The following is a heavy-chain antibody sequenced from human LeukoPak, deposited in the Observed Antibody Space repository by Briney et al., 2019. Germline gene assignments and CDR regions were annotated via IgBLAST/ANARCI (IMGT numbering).Heavy chain of an antibody. CDR1: GGSISGYY. CDR3: ARALTYYYDSSGYSPLYYFDY. Sequence: SETLSLTCTVSGGSISGYYWSWIRQPPGKGLEWIAYIYYNGISNYNPSLKSRVIISVDSSKNQFSLKLTSVTAADTAVYYCARALTYYYDSSGYSPLYYFDYWGQGTLVTVSS. D-gene: IGHD3-22*01. J-gene: IGHJ4*02. CDR2: IYYNGIS. V-gene: IGHV4-59*01.